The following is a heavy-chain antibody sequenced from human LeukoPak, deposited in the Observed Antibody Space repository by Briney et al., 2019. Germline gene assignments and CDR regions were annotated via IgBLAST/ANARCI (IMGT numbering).Heavy chain of an antibody. J-gene: IGHJ5*02. V-gene: IGHV1-18*01. CDR3: ARVVGAAAGTGWFDP. CDR1: GYTFTSYG. D-gene: IGHD6-13*01. Sequence: ASVKVSCKASGYTFTSYGISWVRQAPGQGLEWMGWISAYSGNTNYAQKLQGRVTMTTDTSTSTAYMELRSLRSDDTAVYYCARVVGAAAGTGWFDPWGQGTLVTVSS. CDR2: ISAYSGNT.